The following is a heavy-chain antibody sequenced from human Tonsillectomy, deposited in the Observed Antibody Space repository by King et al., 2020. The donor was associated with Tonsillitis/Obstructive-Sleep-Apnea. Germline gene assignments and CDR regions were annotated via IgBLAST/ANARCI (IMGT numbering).Heavy chain of an antibody. V-gene: IGHV4-34*01. CDR3: ARYPGYCSSTSFYHNYYYYYMDV. CDR1: GGSFSGYY. J-gene: IGHJ6*03. CDR2: INRSGST. Sequence: VQLQQWGTGLLKPSETLSLTCAVYGGSFSGYYWSWIRQPPGKGLEWIGEINRSGSTYYNPSLKSRLTISVDTTKNQFSLKLSSVTAADTAAYYCARYPGYCSSTSFYHNYYYYYMDVWGKGTTVTVSS. D-gene: IGHD2-2*01.